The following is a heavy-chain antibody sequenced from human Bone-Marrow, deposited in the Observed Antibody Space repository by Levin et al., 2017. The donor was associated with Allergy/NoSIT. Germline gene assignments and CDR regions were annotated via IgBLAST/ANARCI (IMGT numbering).Heavy chain of an antibody. CDR1: GFNFKSYW. CDR2: INQDGREK. D-gene: IGHD3-10*01. Sequence: PGESLKISCIASGFNFKSYWMNWVRQAPGKGLEWVAKINQDGREKYYGESVRGRFTISRDNAKNSLYLEMNSLGAEDTSFYYCTRTDSDAYNYYGMDVWGQGTTVTVSS. V-gene: IGHV3-7*01. J-gene: IGHJ6*02. CDR3: TRTDSDAYNYYGMDV.